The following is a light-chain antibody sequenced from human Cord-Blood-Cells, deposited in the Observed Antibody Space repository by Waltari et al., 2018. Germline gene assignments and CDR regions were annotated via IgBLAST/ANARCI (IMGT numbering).Light chain of an antibody. CDR2: GNS. CDR1: SPNIGAGYD. Sequence: QSVLTQPPSVSGAPGQRVPISCTGSSPNIGAGYDVHWYQQLPGTAPKLLIYGNSNRPSGVPDRFSGSKSGTSASLAITGLQAEDEADYYCQSYDSSLRGVFGGGTKLTVL. V-gene: IGLV1-40*01. CDR3: QSYDSSLRGV. J-gene: IGLJ3*02.